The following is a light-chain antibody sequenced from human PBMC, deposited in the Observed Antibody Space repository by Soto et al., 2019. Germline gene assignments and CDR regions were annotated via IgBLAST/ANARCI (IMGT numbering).Light chain of an antibody. V-gene: IGKV1-33*01. CDR2: DAS. CDR1: QDISNY. Sequence: DIQMTQSPSSLSASVGDRVTITCQASQDISNYLNWYQQKPGKAPKLLIYDASNLETGVPSRFSGSGSGTDFTFTISSLQPEDIATYYCQQYDNLPRTFRQGTKVEIK. J-gene: IGKJ1*01. CDR3: QQYDNLPRT.